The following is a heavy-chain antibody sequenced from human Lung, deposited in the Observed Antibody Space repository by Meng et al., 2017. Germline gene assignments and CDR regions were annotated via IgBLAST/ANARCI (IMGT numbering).Heavy chain of an antibody. V-gene: IGHV4-39*07. CDR2: ISYSGNT. D-gene: IGHD2-15*01. CDR1: GGSISGGLCY. CDR3: ASLLHSGNFDY. J-gene: IGHJ4*02. Sequence: RLQASAASWVNLSAPLSSTCTAVGGSISGGLCYGGWIRQPPGKGLEWIGIISYSGNTFYNPSLKSRVTISLDRSKNQFSLRLDSXTXXXTAXXXCASLLHSGNFDYWGQGMLVTXSS.